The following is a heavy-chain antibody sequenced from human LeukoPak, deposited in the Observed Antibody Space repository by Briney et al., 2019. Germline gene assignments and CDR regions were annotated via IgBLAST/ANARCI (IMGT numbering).Heavy chain of an antibody. CDR2: IYTSGST. J-gene: IGHJ4*02. CDR3: AGDTENFDY. D-gene: IGHD4-11*01. V-gene: IGHV4-61*02. Sequence: SETLSLTCTVSGGSISSGSYYWSWIRQPAGKGLEWIRRIYTSGSTNYNPSLKSRVTISVDTSKNQFSLKLSSVTAADTAVYYCAGDTENFDYWGQGTLVTVSS. CDR1: GGSISSGSYY.